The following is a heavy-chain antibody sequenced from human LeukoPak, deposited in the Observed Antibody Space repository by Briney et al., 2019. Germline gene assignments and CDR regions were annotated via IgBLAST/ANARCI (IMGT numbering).Heavy chain of an antibody. J-gene: IGHJ4*02. CDR1: GGSISSYY. Sequence: SETLSLTCTVSGGSISSYYWSWIRQPAGKGLEWIGRIYTSGSTNYNPSLKSRVTMSVDTSKNQFSLKLSSVTAADTAVYYRASSAVAGTFDYWGQGTLVTVSS. V-gene: IGHV4-4*07. CDR3: ASSAVAGTFDY. D-gene: IGHD6-19*01. CDR2: IYTSGST.